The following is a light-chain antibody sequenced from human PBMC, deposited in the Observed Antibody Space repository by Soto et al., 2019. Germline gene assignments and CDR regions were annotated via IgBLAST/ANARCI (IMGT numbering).Light chain of an antibody. V-gene: IGLV1-40*01. CDR2: GNS. CDR1: SSNIGAGYD. J-gene: IGLJ1*01. CDR3: QSYDNSLSGWV. Sequence: QPVLTQPPSVSGAPGQRVTISCTGSSSNIGAGYDVHWYQQLPGTAPKLLIYGNSNRPSGVPDRFSGSKSGTSASLAITGLQAEDEADYYCQSYDNSLSGWVFGTGTKVTVL.